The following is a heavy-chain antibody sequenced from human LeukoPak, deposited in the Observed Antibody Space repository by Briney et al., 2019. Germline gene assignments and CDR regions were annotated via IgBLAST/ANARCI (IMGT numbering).Heavy chain of an antibody. CDR2: SNPNNGGT. D-gene: IGHD2-8*02. J-gene: IGHJ4*02. CDR1: GYTFTCYY. Sequence: GASVKVSCKASGYTFTCYYMHWVRQAPGQGLEWMGWSNPNNGGTNYAQKFQGRVTMTLDTSISTAYMELSRLRSDDTAIYYCARVDGGEWYYFDYWGQGTLVTVSS. V-gene: IGHV1-2*02. CDR3: ARVDGGEWYYFDY.